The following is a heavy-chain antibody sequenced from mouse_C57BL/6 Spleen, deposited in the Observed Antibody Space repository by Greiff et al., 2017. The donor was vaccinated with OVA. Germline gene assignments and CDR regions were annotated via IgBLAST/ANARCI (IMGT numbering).Heavy chain of an antibody. J-gene: IGHJ3*01. CDR3: AGYYYGSPFAY. V-gene: IGHV1-69*01. Sequence: QVQLKQSGAELVMPGASVKLSCKASGYTFTSYWMHWVKQRPGQGLEWIGEIDPSDSYTNYNQKFKGKSTLTVDKSSSTAYMQLSSLTSEDSAVYYCAGYYYGSPFAYWGQGTLVTVSA. CDR1: GYTFTSYW. CDR2: IDPSDSYT. D-gene: IGHD1-1*01.